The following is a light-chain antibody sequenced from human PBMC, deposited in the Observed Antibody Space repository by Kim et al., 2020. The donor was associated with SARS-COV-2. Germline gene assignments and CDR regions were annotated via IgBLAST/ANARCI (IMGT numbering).Light chain of an antibody. V-gene: IGLV3-1*01. J-gene: IGLJ1*01. CDR2: QNS. CDR1: KLGEEH. Sequence: SPGQTAGITCSGDKLGEEHACWCKQKPGQNPVLVIYQNSKGPTGIPERFSGSNSGSTATLTISGTQTMDEADYYCQAWNTSTTYVFGTGTKVTVL. CDR3: QAWNTSTTYV.